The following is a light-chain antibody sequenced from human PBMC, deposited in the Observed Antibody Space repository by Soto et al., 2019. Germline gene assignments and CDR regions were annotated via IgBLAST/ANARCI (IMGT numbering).Light chain of an antibody. CDR2: EVS. Sequence: QSALTQPPSASGSPGQSVTISCTGTSSDVGSYDYVSWYQQHPGKAPKLMIYEVSKRPSGVPDRFSGSKSGNTASLTVSGIQAEDEADYYCISYAGSSNVFGTGTKLTVL. CDR3: ISYAGSSNV. J-gene: IGLJ1*01. V-gene: IGLV2-8*01. CDR1: SSDVGSYDY.